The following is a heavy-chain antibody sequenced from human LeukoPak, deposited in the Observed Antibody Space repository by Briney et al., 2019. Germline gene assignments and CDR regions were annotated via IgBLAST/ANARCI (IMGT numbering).Heavy chain of an antibody. CDR1: EFTFSSYA. Sequence: GGSLRLSCTDSEFTFSSYAMHWVRQAPGKGLEWVAVTSFDESIKYYADSVKGRFTISRDNSKNTLYLQMNSLRGEDTAVYFCARGGYSYGYIRDDDAFGIWGQGTMVTVSA. CDR3: ARGGYSYGYIRDDDAFGI. J-gene: IGHJ3*02. CDR2: TSFDESIK. V-gene: IGHV3-30*04. D-gene: IGHD5-18*01.